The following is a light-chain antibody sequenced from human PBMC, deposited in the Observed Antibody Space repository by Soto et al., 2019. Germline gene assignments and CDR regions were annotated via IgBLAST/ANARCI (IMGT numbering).Light chain of an antibody. CDR1: NIESKS. J-gene: IGLJ1*01. CDR2: VDS. Sequence: SYDLAPPPWVTVSPGETAGFTCRGNNIESKSVHWYQQRPGQAPVLVIYVDSDRPSGIPDRFSASTSGNTAALTISRVEAGDEADYYCQVWDTMSDHYVFGSGTKV. V-gene: IGLV3-21*02. CDR3: QVWDTMSDHYV.